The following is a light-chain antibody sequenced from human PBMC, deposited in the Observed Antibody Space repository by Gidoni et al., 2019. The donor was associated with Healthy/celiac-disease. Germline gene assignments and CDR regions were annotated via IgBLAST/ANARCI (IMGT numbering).Light chain of an antibody. Sequence: EIVLPQSPATLSWSPGERATLSCRASQSVSSYLAWYQQKPGQAPRLLIYDASNRATGIPARFSGSGSGTDFTLTISSLEPEDFAVDYCQQRSNWPGTFGGGTKVEIK. V-gene: IGKV3-11*01. CDR3: QQRSNWPGT. J-gene: IGKJ4*01. CDR1: QSVSSY. CDR2: DAS.